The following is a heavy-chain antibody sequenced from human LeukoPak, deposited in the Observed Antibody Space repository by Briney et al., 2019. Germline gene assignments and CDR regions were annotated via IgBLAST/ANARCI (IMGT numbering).Heavy chain of an antibody. Sequence: ASVKVSCKASGYTFTGFYMHWVRQAPGQGLEWMGWINPNSGGTNCAQKFQGRVTMTRDTSISTAYMELSRLRSDDTAVYYCARACNTYYYDSSGYLDYWGQGTLVTVSS. D-gene: IGHD3-22*01. J-gene: IGHJ4*02. V-gene: IGHV1-2*02. CDR3: ARACNTYYYDSSGYLDY. CDR2: INPNSGGT. CDR1: GYTFTGFY.